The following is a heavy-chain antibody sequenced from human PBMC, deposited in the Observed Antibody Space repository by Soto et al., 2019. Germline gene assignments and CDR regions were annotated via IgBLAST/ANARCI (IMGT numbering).Heavy chain of an antibody. CDR3: TTSPHRDSERVFV. D-gene: IGHD1-26*01. Sequence: EVQLVESGGGLVQPGGSLRLSCAASGFTFSTYWMSWVRRTPGKGLEWVAIIKQDGTEKYYVDSVRGRLTVSRDNAKSSLYLQMNSLRVEDTAVYYCTTSPHRDSERVFVWGQGTTVTVSS. V-gene: IGHV3-7*01. CDR1: GFTFSTYW. J-gene: IGHJ6*02. CDR2: IKQDGTEK.